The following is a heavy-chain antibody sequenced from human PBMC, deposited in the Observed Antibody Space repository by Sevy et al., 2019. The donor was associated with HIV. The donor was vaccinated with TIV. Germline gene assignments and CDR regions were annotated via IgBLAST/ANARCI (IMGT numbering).Heavy chain of an antibody. CDR2: ISGSGGSS. Sequence: GGSLRLSCVASEFRLSNYAMNWVRQAPGKGLEWVSGISGSGGSSYYADSVKGRFTISRDNSKNTLYLQMNSLSAEDTDMYLCYKGLYYDNSLFDYWGQGILVTVSS. V-gene: IGHV3-23*01. CDR1: EFRLSNYA. CDR3: YKGLYYDNSLFDY. D-gene: IGHD3-22*01. J-gene: IGHJ4*02.